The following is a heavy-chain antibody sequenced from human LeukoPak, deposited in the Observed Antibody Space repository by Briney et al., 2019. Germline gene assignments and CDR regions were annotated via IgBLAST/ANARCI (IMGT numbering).Heavy chain of an antibody. Sequence: PGGSLRLSCAASRFTFSSYWMSWVRQAPGRGLEWVAVISYDGSNKYYADSVKGRFTISRDNSKNTLYLQMNSLRAEDTAVYYCAKWRDWGQGTLVTVSS. CDR2: ISYDGSNK. V-gene: IGHV3-30*18. CDR1: RFTFSSYW. J-gene: IGHJ4*02. CDR3: AKWRD.